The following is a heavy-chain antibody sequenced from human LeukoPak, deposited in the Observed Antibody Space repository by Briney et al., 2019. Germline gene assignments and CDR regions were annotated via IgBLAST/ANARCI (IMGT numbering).Heavy chain of an antibody. CDR2: IKDDGSEK. CDR1: GFTFSSYA. Sequence: PGRSLRLSCAASGFTFSSYAMHWVRQAPGKGLEWVANIKDDGSEKYSVDSVKGRFTISRDNAKNLLYLQMSSLRAEDTAVYYCARARIDYWGQGTLVTVSS. J-gene: IGHJ4*02. CDR3: ARARIDY. D-gene: IGHD1-14*01. V-gene: IGHV3-7*04.